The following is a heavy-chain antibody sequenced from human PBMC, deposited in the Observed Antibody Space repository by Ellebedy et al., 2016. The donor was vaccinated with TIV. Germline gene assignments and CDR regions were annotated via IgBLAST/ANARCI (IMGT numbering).Heavy chain of an antibody. D-gene: IGHD6-25*01. J-gene: IGHJ4*02. CDR1: GFTFSRYW. CDR2: INQAASEI. Sequence: GESLKISCAASGFTFSRYWMSWVRQAPGKGLEWVANINQAASEINYVDSVKGRFTISRDNAKNSLYLQMDSLRADDTAVYYCERLGPVAADDYWGQGILVAVSS. V-gene: IGHV3-7*03. CDR3: ERLGPVAADDY.